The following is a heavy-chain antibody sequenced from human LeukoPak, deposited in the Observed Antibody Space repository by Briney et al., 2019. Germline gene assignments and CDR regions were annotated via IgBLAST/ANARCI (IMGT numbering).Heavy chain of an antibody. V-gene: IGHV4-61*02. CDR1: GGSISSGSYY. CDR3: ARVFRRSIQLWPGPFDF. J-gene: IGHJ4*02. CDR2: IYTSGST. D-gene: IGHD1-1*01. Sequence: PSQTLSLTCTVSGGSISSGSYYWSWIRQPAGKGLEWIGRIYTSGSTNYNPSLKSRVTISVDTSKNQFSLKLSSVTAADTAVYYCARVFRRSIQLWPGPFDFWGQGTLVTVSS.